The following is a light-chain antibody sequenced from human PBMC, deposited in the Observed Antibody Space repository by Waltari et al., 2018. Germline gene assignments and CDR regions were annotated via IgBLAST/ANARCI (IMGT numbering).Light chain of an antibody. CDR1: QSVKSGY. Sequence: EIVLTQSPGTLSLAPGERATLSCRASQSVKSGYLAWFQQKPGQAPRLLSYGASTRATGIPDGFSGTGSGTDFTLTISRLEPEDFAVYFCQLYGSSPPWTFGQGTKVEV. J-gene: IGKJ1*01. CDR2: GAS. V-gene: IGKV3-20*01. CDR3: QLYGSSPPWT.